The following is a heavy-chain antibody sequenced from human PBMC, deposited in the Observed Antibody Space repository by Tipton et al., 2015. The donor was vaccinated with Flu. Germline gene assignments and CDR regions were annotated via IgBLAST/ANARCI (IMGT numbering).Heavy chain of an antibody. CDR2: IYYSGST. D-gene: IGHD3-22*01. V-gene: IGHV4-59*12. CDR3: ARVKDSSGYYIRAFDI. CDR1: GGSISSYY. Sequence: TLSLTCTVSGGSISSYYWSWIRQPPGKGLEWIGYIYYSGSTNYNPSLKSRVTISVDTSKNQFSLKLSSVTAADTAVYYCARVKDSSGYYIRAFDIWGQGTMVTVSS. J-gene: IGHJ3*02.